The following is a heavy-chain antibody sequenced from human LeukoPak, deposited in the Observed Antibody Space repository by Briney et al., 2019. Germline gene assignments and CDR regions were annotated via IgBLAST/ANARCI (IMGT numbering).Heavy chain of an antibody. Sequence: GGSLRLSCAASGFTFSSYSMSWVRQAPGKGLEWVSSISSSSSYIYYADSVKGRFTISRDNAKNSLYLQMNSLRAEDTAVYYCARDRGGFLEWLNLHDAFDIWGQGTMVTVSS. CDR1: GFTFSSYS. CDR2: ISSSSSYI. D-gene: IGHD3-3*01. CDR3: ARDRGGFLEWLNLHDAFDI. J-gene: IGHJ3*02. V-gene: IGHV3-21*01.